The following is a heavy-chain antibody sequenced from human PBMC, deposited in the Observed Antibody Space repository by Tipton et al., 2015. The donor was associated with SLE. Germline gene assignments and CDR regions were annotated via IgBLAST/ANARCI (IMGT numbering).Heavy chain of an antibody. V-gene: IGHV1-69-2*01. CDR1: GYTFSDYY. Sequence: QLVQSGAEVEKPGATVKISCKVSGYTFSDYYIYWVQQAPGRGLELMGLVDPEDGETIYAEKFQGRVTITAGTSTDTAYMELRSLRSDDTAVYYCATKPKSHDAFDIWGQGTVVTVSS. D-gene: IGHD1-14*01. J-gene: IGHJ3*02. CDR2: VDPEDGET. CDR3: ATKPKSHDAFDI.